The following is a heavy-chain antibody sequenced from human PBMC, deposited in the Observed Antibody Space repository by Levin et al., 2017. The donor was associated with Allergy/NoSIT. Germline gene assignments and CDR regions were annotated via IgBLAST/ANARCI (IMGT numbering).Heavy chain of an antibody. CDR3: ARELGRDYYYGMDV. CDR2: ISSSSSYI. Sequence: GESLKISCAASGFTFSSYSMNWVRQAPGKGLEWVSSISSSSSYIYYADSVKGRFTISRDNAKNSLYLQMNSLRAEDTAVYYCARELGRDYYYGMDVWGQGTTVTVSS. D-gene: IGHD3-16*01. CDR1: GFTFSSYS. V-gene: IGHV3-21*01. J-gene: IGHJ6*02.